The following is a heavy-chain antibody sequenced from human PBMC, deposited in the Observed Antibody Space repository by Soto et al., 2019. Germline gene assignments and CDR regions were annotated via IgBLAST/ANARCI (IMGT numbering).Heavy chain of an antibody. J-gene: IGHJ4*02. CDR2: ISRDGSNA. CDR1: GFTFSSYV. D-gene: IGHD2-21*01. V-gene: IGHV3-30-3*01. Sequence: QVQLVESGGGVVQPGRSLTLSCVASGFTFSSYVIHWVRQTPDKGLEWVAFISRDGSNAYYADSVKGRFTISRDNSKNTLYLEMNRLRAEDTAVYYCASDDGGRSDCDLGYWGQGTLVIVSS. CDR3: ASDDGGRSDCDLGY.